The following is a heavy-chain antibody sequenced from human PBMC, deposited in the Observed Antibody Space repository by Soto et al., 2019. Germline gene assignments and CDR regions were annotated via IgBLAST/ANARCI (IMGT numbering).Heavy chain of an antibody. J-gene: IGHJ6*01. CDR2: VSGRGGST. CDR1: GFTFNHYA. D-gene: IGHD4-17*01. Sequence: PGGSLRLSCTASGFTFNHYAMSWVRQAPGKGLEWVSAVSGRGGSTKYADSVKGRFIISRDNSNSTLYLQMDSLRGEDTAVYYCAKDSTVTTSLYFYYYGFVVWGQGTTVTVSS. V-gene: IGHV3-23*01. CDR3: AKDSTVTTSLYFYYYGFVV.